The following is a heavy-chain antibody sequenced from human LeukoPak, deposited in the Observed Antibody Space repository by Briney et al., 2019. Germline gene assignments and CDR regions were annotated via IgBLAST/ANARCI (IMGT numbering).Heavy chain of an antibody. Sequence: GGSLRLSCAASGFTFSSYWMHWVRQAPGKGLVWVSRIDSDGSSTIYADSVKGRFTISRGNAKNTLNLQMNSLRAEDTALYYCARSGAPTPDYWGQGTLVIVSS. D-gene: IGHD2-15*01. V-gene: IGHV3-74*01. CDR2: IDSDGSST. CDR1: GFTFSSYW. J-gene: IGHJ4*02. CDR3: ARSGAPTPDY.